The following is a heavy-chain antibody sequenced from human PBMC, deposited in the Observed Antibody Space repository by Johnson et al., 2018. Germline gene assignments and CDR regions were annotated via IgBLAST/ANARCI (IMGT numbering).Heavy chain of an antibody. CDR1: GFTFSSYA. CDR2: ISGSGGST. Sequence: EQLVESGGGLVQPGGSLRLSCAASGFTFSSYAMSWVRQAPGKGLEWVSAISGSGGSTYYADSVKGRFTISRDNSKNTLYLQMNSLRAEDTAVYYWAKLTGNYYYYYYMDVWGKGTTVTVSS. V-gene: IGHV3-23*04. D-gene: IGHD1-1*01. CDR3: AKLTGNYYYYYYMDV. J-gene: IGHJ6*03.